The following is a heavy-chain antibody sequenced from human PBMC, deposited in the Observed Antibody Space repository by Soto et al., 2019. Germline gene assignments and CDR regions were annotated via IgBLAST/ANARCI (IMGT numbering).Heavy chain of an antibody. CDR2: ISISGGTI. Sequence: GGSLRLSCAASGFTVSSYETDWVRQAPGKGLEWVAYISISGGTIYYGDSVEGRFTISRDNADNSLYLQMNSLRAEDTAVYYCTKEKSVINSGYDAFDIWGRGTVVTVSS. D-gene: IGHD5-12*01. CDR3: TKEKSVINSGYDAFDI. J-gene: IGHJ3*02. CDR1: GFTVSSYE. V-gene: IGHV3-48*03.